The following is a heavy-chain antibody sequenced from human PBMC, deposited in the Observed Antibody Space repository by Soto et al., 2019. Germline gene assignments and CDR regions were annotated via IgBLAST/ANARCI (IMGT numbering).Heavy chain of an antibody. V-gene: IGHV4-59*08. D-gene: IGHD2-8*01. CDR1: GGSISSYY. Sequence: PSDTLSLTCTVSGGSISSYYWSWIRQPPGKGLEWIGYVSYTGDTTSKASLRSRVTISVDASKNQFSLNLNSVTAADTAVYYCARWASRTSRCYDCWGQGILVTVSS. CDR2: VSYTGDT. J-gene: IGHJ4*02. CDR3: ARWASRTSRCYDC.